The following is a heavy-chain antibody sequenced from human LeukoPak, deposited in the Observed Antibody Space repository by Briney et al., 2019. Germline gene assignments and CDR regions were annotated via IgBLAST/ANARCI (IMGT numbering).Heavy chain of an antibody. CDR1: GYTFTSYY. J-gene: IGHJ3*02. Sequence: ASVKVSCKSSGYTFTSYYMHWVRQAPGHGLEWMGIINPSGGSTSYAQKFQGRVTMTRDTSTSTVYMELSSLRSEDTAVYYCARAAESNAFDIWGQGTMVTVSS. CDR3: ARAAESNAFDI. V-gene: IGHV1-46*01. CDR2: INPSGGST.